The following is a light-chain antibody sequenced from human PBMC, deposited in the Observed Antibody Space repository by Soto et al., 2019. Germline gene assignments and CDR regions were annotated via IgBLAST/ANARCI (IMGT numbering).Light chain of an antibody. J-gene: IGLJ2*01. V-gene: IGLV4-69*01. Sequence: QPVLTQPPSASASLGASVKLTCTLSSGHSRYAIAWHQQQSEKGPRYLMKLNSDGSHTKGDGIPDRFSGSNSGAERYLTISSLQSEDEADYYCQTWDTGIVVFGGGTKVTVL. CDR1: SGHSRYA. CDR2: LNSDGSH. CDR3: QTWDTGIVV.